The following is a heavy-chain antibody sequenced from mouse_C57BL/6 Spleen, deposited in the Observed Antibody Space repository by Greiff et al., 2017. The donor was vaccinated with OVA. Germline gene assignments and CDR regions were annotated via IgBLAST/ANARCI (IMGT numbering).Heavy chain of an antibody. CDR1: GFTFSSYA. CDR3: ARDEGLRPPFAY. J-gene: IGHJ3*01. Sequence: EVKVVESGGGLVKPGGSLKLSCAASGFTFSSYAMSWVRQTPEKRLEWVATISDGGSYTYYPDNVKGRFTISRDNAKNNLYLQMSHLKSEDTAMYYCARDEGLRPPFAYWGQGTLVTVSA. CDR2: ISDGGSYT. D-gene: IGHD2-4*01. V-gene: IGHV5-4*01.